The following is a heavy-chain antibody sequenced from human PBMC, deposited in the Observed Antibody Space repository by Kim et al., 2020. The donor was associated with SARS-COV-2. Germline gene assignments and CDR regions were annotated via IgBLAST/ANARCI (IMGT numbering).Heavy chain of an antibody. CDR3: ARDGWRTERITMVRGVIRRYSRDV. CDR2: IWYDGSNK. D-gene: IGHD3-10*01. CDR1: GFTFSSYG. Sequence: GGSLRLSCAASGFTFSSYGMHWVRQAPGKGLEWVAVIWYDGSNKYYADSVKGRFTISRDNSKNTLYLQMNSLRAEDTAVYYCARDGWRTERITMVRGVIRRYSRDVWGEGTTVTVSS. J-gene: IGHJ6*03. V-gene: IGHV3-33*01.